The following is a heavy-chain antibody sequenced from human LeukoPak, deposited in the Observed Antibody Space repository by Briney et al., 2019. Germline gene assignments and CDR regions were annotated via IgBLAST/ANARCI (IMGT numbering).Heavy chain of an antibody. D-gene: IGHD2-2*01. CDR3: ARDQSVVVGRAFDI. Sequence: GGSLRLSCAASGFTFDDYGMSWVRQAPGKGLEWVSGINWNGGSTGYADSVKGRFTISRDNAKNSLYLQMNSLRAEDTASYYCARDQSVVVGRAFDIWGQGTMVTVSS. V-gene: IGHV3-20*04. J-gene: IGHJ3*02. CDR1: GFTFDDYG. CDR2: INWNGGST.